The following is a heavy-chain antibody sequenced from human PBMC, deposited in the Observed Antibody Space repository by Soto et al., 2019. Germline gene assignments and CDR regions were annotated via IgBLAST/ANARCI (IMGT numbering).Heavy chain of an antibody. V-gene: IGHV4-59*01. Sequence: PSETLSLTCTVSGGSISSYYWSWIRQPPGKGLEWIGYIYYSGSTNYNPSLKSRVTISVDTSKNQFSLKLSSVTSADTAVYYCARGNWNDMGAFDIWGQGTMVTVS. CDR3: ARGNWNDMGAFDI. CDR2: IYYSGST. J-gene: IGHJ3*02. D-gene: IGHD1-20*01. CDR1: GGSISSYY.